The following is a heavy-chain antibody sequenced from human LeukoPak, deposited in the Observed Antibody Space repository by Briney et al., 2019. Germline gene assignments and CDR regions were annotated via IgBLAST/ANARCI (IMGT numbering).Heavy chain of an antibody. Sequence: PSETLSLTCAVSGGSISSGGYSWSWIRQPPGKGLEWIGYIYHSGSTYYNPSLKSRVTISVDRSKNQFSLKLSSVTAADTAVYYCARSSRVRGAQIGFDYWGQGTLVTVSS. V-gene: IGHV4-30-2*01. CDR2: IYHSGST. CDR3: ARSSRVRGAQIGFDY. D-gene: IGHD3-10*01. CDR1: GGSISSGGYS. J-gene: IGHJ4*02.